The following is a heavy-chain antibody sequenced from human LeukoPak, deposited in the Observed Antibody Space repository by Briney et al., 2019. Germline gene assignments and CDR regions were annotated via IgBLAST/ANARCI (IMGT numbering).Heavy chain of an antibody. J-gene: IGHJ4*02. Sequence: GGSLTLSCAASEFSVGSNYMTWVRQAPGQGLEWFSLIYSGGSTYYADSVKGRFTISRDNDKNSLYLQMTSLRAEDTAVYYCARDTRTIYGDYFDYWGQGALVTVSS. D-gene: IGHD4-17*01. CDR1: EFSVGSNY. CDR2: IYSGGST. CDR3: ARDTRTIYGDYFDY. V-gene: IGHV3-66*01.